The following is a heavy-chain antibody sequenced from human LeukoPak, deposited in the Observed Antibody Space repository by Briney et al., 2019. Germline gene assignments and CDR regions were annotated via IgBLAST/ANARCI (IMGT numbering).Heavy chain of an antibody. J-gene: IGHJ4*02. V-gene: IGHV4-34*01. D-gene: IGHD3-16*02. CDR1: GGSFSGYY. CDR2: INHSGST. CDR3: ARGYRNGAYLDY. Sequence: SETLSPTCAVYGGSFSGYYWSWIRQPPGKGLEWIGEINHSGSTNYNPSLKSRVTISVDTSKNQFSLKLSSVTAADTAVYYCARGYRNGAYLDYWGQGTLVTVSS.